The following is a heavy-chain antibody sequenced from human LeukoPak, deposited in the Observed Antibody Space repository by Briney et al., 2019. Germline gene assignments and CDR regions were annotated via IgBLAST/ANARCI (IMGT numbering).Heavy chain of an antibody. CDR1: GGSFSGYY. Sequence: NPSETLSLTCAVYGGSFSGYYWSWIRQPPGKGLEWIGEINHSGSTNYNPSLKSRVTISVDTSENQFSLKLSSVTAADTAVYYCARGRRMITFGGVIAKNWFDPWGQGTLVTVSS. D-gene: IGHD3-16*02. CDR3: ARGRRMITFGGVIAKNWFDP. V-gene: IGHV4-34*01. J-gene: IGHJ5*02. CDR2: INHSGST.